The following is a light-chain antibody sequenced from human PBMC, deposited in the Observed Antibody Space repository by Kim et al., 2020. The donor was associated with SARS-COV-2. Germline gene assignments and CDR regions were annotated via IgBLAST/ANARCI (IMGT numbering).Light chain of an antibody. CDR1: QSVSSY. CDR2: GAS. CDR3: QQYGYSPTT. Sequence: LTHGESATLPSRASQSVSSYLAWYQQKPGQAPRPLIYGASSRATGIPERFSGSGSGTDFTLTISRLEPEEFGVYYCQQYGYSPTTFGGGTKLEI. V-gene: IGKV3-20*01. J-gene: IGKJ4*01.